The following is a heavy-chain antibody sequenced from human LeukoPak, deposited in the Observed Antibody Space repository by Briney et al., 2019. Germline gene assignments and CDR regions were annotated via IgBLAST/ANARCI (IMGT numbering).Heavy chain of an antibody. CDR1: GFTFSTSY. CDR2: IKEDGSAK. CDR3: VRGFRSDY. Sequence: GGSLRLSCAASGFTFSTSYMTWVRQAPGEGLEWVANIKEDGSAKYYVDSVKGRFTISRDNAKNSLYLQMNSLRADDTAVYYCVRGFRSDYWGQGTLVSVSS. V-gene: IGHV3-7*04. D-gene: IGHD2/OR15-2a*01. J-gene: IGHJ4*02.